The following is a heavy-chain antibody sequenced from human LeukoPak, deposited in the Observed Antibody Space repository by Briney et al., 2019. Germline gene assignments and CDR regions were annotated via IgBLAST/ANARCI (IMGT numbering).Heavy chain of an antibody. V-gene: IGHV3-53*05. CDR1: GFSVSSDY. J-gene: IGHJ3*02. CDR3: VRATSSLAFDI. Sequence: GGSLRLSCAASGFSVSSDYINWFRQAPGKGLEWVSVIYSGGSTYYADSVEGRFTISRDTSQNTLHLHMNNLRPEDTAVYYCVRATSSLAFDIWGQGTKVTVSS. D-gene: IGHD1-1*01. CDR2: IYSGGST.